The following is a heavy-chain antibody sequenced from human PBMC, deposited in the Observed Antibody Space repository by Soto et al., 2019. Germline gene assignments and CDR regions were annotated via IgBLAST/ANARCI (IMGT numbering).Heavy chain of an antibody. CDR1: GFTFSSYG. CDR3: ARDRELPTATYYYYGMDV. CDR2: IWYDGSDK. Sequence: PGGSLRLSCAASGFTFSSYGMHWVRQAPGKGLEWVAVIWYDGSDKYYADSVKGRFTISRDNSKNTLYLQMNSLRAEDTAVYYCARDRELPTATYYYYGMDVWGQGTTVTVSS. V-gene: IGHV3-33*08. D-gene: IGHD2-15*01. J-gene: IGHJ6*02.